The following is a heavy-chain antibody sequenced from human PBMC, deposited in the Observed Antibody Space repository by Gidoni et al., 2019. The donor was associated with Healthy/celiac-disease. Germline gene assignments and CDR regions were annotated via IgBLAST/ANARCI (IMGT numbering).Heavy chain of an antibody. J-gene: IGHJ4*02. CDR2: INHSGST. V-gene: IGHV4-34*01. Sequence: QVQLQQWGAGLLKPSETLSLTCAVYGGSFSGYYWSWIRQPPGKGLEWIGEINHSGSTNYNPSLKSRVTISVDTSKNQFSLKLSSVTAADTAVYYCARGGLYYYGSGILGWYFDYWGQGTLVTVSS. CDR3: ARGGLYYYGSGILGWYFDY. CDR1: GGSFSGYY. D-gene: IGHD3-10*01.